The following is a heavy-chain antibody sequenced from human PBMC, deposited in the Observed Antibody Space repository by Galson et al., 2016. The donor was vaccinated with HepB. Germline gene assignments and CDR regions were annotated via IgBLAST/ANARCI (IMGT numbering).Heavy chain of an antibody. V-gene: IGHV3-30*18. D-gene: IGHD1-1*01. CDR1: GFTFSSHS. CDR2: ISYDGSNK. Sequence: SLRLSCAASGFTFSSHSLNWVRQAPGKGLEWVAVISYDGSNKYYADSVKGRFTISRDNSKNTLYVQMNSLRGEDTAVYYCAKGKTIYYYYYGMDVWGQGTTVTVSS. CDR3: AKGKTIYYYYYGMDV. J-gene: IGHJ6*02.